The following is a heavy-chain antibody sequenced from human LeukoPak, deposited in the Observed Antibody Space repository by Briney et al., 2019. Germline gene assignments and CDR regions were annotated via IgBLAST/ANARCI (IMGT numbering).Heavy chain of an antibody. Sequence: SETLSLTCTVSGGSMSSYYWSWIRQPPGKGLEWIGYIYYSGSTNYNPSLKSRVTISVDTSKNQFSLKLSSVTAADTAVYYCASGRAVADPYWYFDLWGRGTLVTVSS. D-gene: IGHD6-19*01. V-gene: IGHV4-59*08. CDR2: IYYSGST. CDR1: GGSMSSYY. CDR3: ASGRAVADPYWYFDL. J-gene: IGHJ2*01.